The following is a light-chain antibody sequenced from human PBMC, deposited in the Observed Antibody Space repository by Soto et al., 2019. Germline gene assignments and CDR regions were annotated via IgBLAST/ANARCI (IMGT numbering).Light chain of an antibody. J-gene: IGKJ1*01. CDR2: GAS. CDR3: QQYTYWPWT. CDR1: QSVNSN. Sequence: DTVMTQYPATLSVSPGERATLSCRASQSVNSNLAWYQQKSGQAPRLLIYGASTRATGIPVRFSGSGSGTEFTLTISSLQSEDSAVYYCQQYTYWPWTLGQGTKVEIK. V-gene: IGKV3-15*01.